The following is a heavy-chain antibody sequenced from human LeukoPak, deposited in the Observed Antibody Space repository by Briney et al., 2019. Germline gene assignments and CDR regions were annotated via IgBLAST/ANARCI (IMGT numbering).Heavy chain of an antibody. CDR2: MNPNSGNT. V-gene: IGHV1-8*03. D-gene: IGHD3-3*01. CDR3: ARRCYDFWSGYPVNYYYYMDV. J-gene: IGHJ6*03. CDR1: GYTFTSYD. Sequence: GASVKVSCKASGYTFTSYDINWVRQATGQGLEWMGWMNPNSGNTGYAQKFQGRVTITRNTSISTAYMELSSLRSEDTAVYYCARRCYDFWSGYPVNYYYYMDVWGKGTTVTVSS.